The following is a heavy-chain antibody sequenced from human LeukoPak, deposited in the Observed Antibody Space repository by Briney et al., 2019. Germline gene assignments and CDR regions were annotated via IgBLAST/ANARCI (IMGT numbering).Heavy chain of an antibody. J-gene: IGHJ3*02. D-gene: IGHD3-10*01. Sequence: GGSPRLSYAIPGFTFSACELTRVRQAPGKGLEWVSYISRSGSTRYYADSVKGRFTISRDNAKNSLYLQMNSLRAEDTAVYYCARAATRVRVPLDALDIWGQGTMVSVSS. CDR1: GFTFSACE. CDR2: ISRSGSTR. CDR3: ARAATRVRVPLDALDI. V-gene: IGHV3-48*03.